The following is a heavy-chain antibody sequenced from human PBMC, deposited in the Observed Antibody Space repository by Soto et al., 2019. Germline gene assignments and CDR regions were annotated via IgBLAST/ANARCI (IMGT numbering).Heavy chain of an antibody. J-gene: IGHJ6*02. CDR2: ISYDGSNK. Sequence: GGSLRLSCAASGFTFSSYGMHWVRQAPGKGLEWVAVISYDGSNKYYADSVKGRFTISRGNSKNTLYLQMNSLRAEDTAVYYCAKDAGWSGYVYYYYYGMDVWGQGTTVTVSS. CDR3: AKDAGWSGYVYYYYYGMDV. D-gene: IGHD3-3*01. CDR1: GFTFSSYG. V-gene: IGHV3-30*18.